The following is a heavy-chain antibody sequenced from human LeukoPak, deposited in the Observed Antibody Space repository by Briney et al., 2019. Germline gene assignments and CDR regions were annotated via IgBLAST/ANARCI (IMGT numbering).Heavy chain of an antibody. V-gene: IGHV1-69*06. Sequence: GASVKVSCKPSGGTLSGYAVIWVRQAPGQGLEWMGRILPVSNSANYAQKFQDRVRLSADMSTNTVYLELTSLTSDDTAIYYCARDPFGAYTGHWGQGSLVSVSS. CDR2: ILPVSNSA. D-gene: IGHD4-17*01. CDR1: GGTLSGYA. J-gene: IGHJ4*02. CDR3: ARDPFGAYTGH.